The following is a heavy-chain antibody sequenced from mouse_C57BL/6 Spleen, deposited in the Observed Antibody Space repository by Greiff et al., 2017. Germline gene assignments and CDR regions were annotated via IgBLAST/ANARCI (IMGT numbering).Heavy chain of an antibody. CDR1: GYTFTDYY. J-gene: IGHJ2*01. Sequence: VHLVEPGAELVRPGASVKLSCKASGYTFTDYYINWVKQRPGQGLEWIARIYPGSGNTYYNEQFKGKATLTAEKSSSTDYMQLSSLTSEDSAVYICARDYGSSCGFDYWGKGTTLTVSS. D-gene: IGHD1-1*01. V-gene: IGHV1-76*01. CDR2: IYPGSGNT. CDR3: ARDYGSSCGFDY.